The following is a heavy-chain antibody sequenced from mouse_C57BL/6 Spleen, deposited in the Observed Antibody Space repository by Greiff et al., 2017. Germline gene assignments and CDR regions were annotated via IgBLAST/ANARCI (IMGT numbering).Heavy chain of an antibody. CDR1: GYAFTNYL. V-gene: IGHV1-54*01. CDR2: INPGSGGT. D-gene: IGHD1-1*01. J-gene: IGHJ2*01. CDR3: ARGGSSYHFDY. Sequence: VQLQQSGAELVRPGTSVKVSCKASGYAFTNYLIEWVKQRPGQGLEWIGVINPGSGGTNYNEKFKGKATLTADKSSSTAYMQLSSLTSEDSAVYFCARGGSSYHFDYWGQGTTLTVSS.